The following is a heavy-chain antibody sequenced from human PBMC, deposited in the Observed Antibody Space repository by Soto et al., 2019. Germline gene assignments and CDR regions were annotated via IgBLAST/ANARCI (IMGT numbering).Heavy chain of an antibody. CDR2: ISTGNGNT. CDR3: AKSCLMCTPDY. CDR1: GYTFTDYS. D-gene: IGHD2-21*01. J-gene: IGHJ4*02. V-gene: IGHV1-3*04. Sequence: SVKVSCKASGYTFTDYSMHWVRQAPGQRLEWMGWISTGNGNTKYSQKFQGRVTITRDTSATTAYMELSSLRSEDTALYCCAKSCLMCTPDYWGQGTLVTVSS.